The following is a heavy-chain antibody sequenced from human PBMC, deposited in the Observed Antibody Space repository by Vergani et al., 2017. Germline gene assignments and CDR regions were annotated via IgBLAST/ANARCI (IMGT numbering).Heavy chain of an antibody. D-gene: IGHD1-26*01. CDR2: IYYTGGT. J-gene: IGHJ3*02. CDR1: GGSMKINDYY. CDR3: ARDRWEVPTAIKYAFDI. V-gene: IGHV4-31*02. Sequence: QVLLQESGPGLVKPSQTLSLTCIVSGGSMKINDYYWTWIRQHPVKGLEWIGSIYYTGGTYNNPSLKSRVTMSIDTSKNQFSLKLNSVTAADTAVYYCARDRWEVPTAIKYAFDIWGQGTSVTVAS.